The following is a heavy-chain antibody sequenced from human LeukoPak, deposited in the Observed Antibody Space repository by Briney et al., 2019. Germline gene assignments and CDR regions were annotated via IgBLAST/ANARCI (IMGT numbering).Heavy chain of an antibody. CDR1: GFTFSNAW. J-gene: IGHJ4*02. CDR3: TTQYYGSGSYYRGHFDY. D-gene: IGHD3-10*01. V-gene: IGHV3-15*01. Sequence: GGSLRLSCAASGFTFSNAWMSWVRQAPGKGLEWVGRIKSKTDGGTTDYAAPVKGRFTISRDDSKNTLYLQMNSLKTEDTAVYYCTTQYYGSGSYYRGHFDYWGQGTLVTVSS. CDR2: IKSKTDGGTT.